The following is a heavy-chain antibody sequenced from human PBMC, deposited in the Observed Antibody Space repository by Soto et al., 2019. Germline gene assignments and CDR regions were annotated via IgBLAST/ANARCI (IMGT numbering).Heavy chain of an antibody. J-gene: IGHJ4*02. CDR1: GFTFSSYA. CDR2: ISGSGGST. CDR3: AKSGLVFEMATIHFDY. V-gene: IGHV3-23*01. Sequence: PGGSLRLSCAASGFTFSSYAMSWVRQAPGKGLEWVSAISGSGGSTYYAGSVKGRFTISRDNSKNTLYLQMNSLRAEDTAVYYCAKSGLVFEMATIHFDYWGQGTLVTVSS. D-gene: IGHD5-12*01.